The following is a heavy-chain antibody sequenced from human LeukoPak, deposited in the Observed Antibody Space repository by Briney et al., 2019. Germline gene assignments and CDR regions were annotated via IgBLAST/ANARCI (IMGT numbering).Heavy chain of an antibody. V-gene: IGHV1-69*05. D-gene: IGHD6-6*01. Sequence: SVKVSCKAPGGTFSSYAISWVRQAPGQGLEWMGGIIPIFGTANYAQKFQGRVTITTDESTSTAYMELSSLRSEDTTVHYCARDHGSSHVFDMWGQGTSVTVSS. CDR3: ARDHGSSHVFDM. CDR2: IIPIFGTA. CDR1: GGTFSSYA. J-gene: IGHJ3*02.